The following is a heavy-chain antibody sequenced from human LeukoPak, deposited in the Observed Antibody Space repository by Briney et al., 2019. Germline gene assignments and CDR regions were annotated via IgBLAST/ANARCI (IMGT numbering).Heavy chain of an antibody. V-gene: IGHV4-4*02. Sequence: PSETLSLTCAVSGGFISSGNWWGWFRQPPGKALEWIGEFHHSVGTNYNPSLKSRVAISMDKSKNQFSLDVTSVTAADTAMYYCARKGPATIADYWGRGTLVTVSS. J-gene: IGHJ4*02. CDR3: ARKGPATIADY. CDR1: GGFISSGNW. D-gene: IGHD4-11*01. CDR2: FHHSVGT.